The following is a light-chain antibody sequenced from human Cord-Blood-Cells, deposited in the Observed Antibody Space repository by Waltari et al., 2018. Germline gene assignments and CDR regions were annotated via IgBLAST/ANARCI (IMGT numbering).Light chain of an antibody. Sequence: SALTHPRSVSGSPGQSVNISCTGTSSDGGGYNYVSWYPQHPGKAPKLMIYDASKRPSGVPDRFSGSKSGNTASLTISGLQAEDEADYYCCSYAGSYTYVFGTGTKVTVL. CDR1: SSDGGGYNY. CDR2: DAS. J-gene: IGLJ1*01. CDR3: CSYAGSYTYV. V-gene: IGLV2-11*01.